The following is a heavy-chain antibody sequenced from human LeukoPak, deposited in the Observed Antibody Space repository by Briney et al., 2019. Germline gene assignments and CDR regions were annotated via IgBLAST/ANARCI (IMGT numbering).Heavy chain of an antibody. CDR1: GFTFSSYS. V-gene: IGHV3-21*01. Sequence: GGSLRLSCAASGFTFSSYSMNWVRQAPGKGLEWVSSISSSSSYIYYADSVKGRFTISRDNAKNSLYLQMNSLRAEDTAVYYCARATYGDYSDAFDIWGQGTMVTVSS. CDR3: ARATYGDYSDAFDI. J-gene: IGHJ3*02. CDR2: ISSSSSYI. D-gene: IGHD4-17*01.